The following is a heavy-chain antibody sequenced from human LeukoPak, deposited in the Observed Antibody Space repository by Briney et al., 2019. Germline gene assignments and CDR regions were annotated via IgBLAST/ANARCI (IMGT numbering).Heavy chain of an antibody. D-gene: IGHD2-15*01. CDR3: ARERPGYCSGGSCYSGWDP. CDR2: IYYSGST. V-gene: IGHV4-31*03. J-gene: IGHJ5*02. CDR1: GGSISSGGYY. Sequence: SQTLSLTCTVSGGSISSGGYYWSWIRQHPGKGLEWIGYIYYSGSTYYNPSLKSRVTISVGTSKNQFSLKLSSVTAADTAVYYCARERPGYCSGGSCYSGWDPWGQGTLVTVSS.